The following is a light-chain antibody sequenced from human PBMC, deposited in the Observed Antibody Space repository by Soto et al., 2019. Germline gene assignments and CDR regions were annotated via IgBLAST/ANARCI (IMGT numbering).Light chain of an antibody. Sequence: DIQMTQSPSTLSAFVGDRVTITCRASQTIRNYLAWYQQKPGKAPDLLIYDASSLENEVPSRFSGSGFGTELTLTTSSLKNDDPETYYCQQYGMQGTFGQGTKVDI. J-gene: IGKJ1*01. V-gene: IGKV1-5*01. CDR3: QQYGMQGT. CDR1: QTIRNY. CDR2: DAS.